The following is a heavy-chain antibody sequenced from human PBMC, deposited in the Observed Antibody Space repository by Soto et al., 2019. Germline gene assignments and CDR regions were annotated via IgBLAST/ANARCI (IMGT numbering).Heavy chain of an antibody. CDR2: MNWNSGFI. Sequence: EVLLVESGGGWVQPGRSLRLSCAASGFTIDDYSMHWVRQAPGKGLEWVSSMNWNSGFIGYADSVKGRFTISRDNAKNSLYLQMNRPRPEDTALYYCAKEYTGYDKDAFDVWGQGTMVTVSS. CDR1: GFTIDDYS. J-gene: IGHJ3*01. CDR3: AKEYTGYDKDAFDV. D-gene: IGHD5-12*01. V-gene: IGHV3-9*01.